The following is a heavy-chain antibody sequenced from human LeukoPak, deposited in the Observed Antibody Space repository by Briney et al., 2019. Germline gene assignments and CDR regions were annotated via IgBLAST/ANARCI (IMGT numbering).Heavy chain of an antibody. D-gene: IGHD1-7*01. J-gene: IGHJ6*02. V-gene: IGHV3-30*18. CDR3: AKDPYQPRNYYYYYGMDV. Sequence: GGSLRLSCAASGFTFSSYGMHWVRQAPGKGLEWVAVISYDGSNKYYADSVKGRFTISRDNSKNTLYLQMNSLRAEDTAVYYCAKDPYQPRNYYYYYGMDVWGQGTTVTVSS. CDR2: ISYDGSNK. CDR1: GFTFSSYG.